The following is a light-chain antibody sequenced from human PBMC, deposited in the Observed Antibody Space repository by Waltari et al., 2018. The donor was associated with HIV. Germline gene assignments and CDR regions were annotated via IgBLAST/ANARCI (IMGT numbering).Light chain of an antibody. CDR2: DNN. V-gene: IGLV1-51*01. Sequence: PPSVSAAPGQKVTISCSGSSSNIGSNYVSWYQQLPGTAPKFLIYDNNKRPSGIPDRFSGSKSGTSATLGITGLQTGDEADYYCATWDSSLSAVVFGGGTKLTVL. CDR1: SSNIGSNY. J-gene: IGLJ2*01. CDR3: ATWDSSLSAVV.